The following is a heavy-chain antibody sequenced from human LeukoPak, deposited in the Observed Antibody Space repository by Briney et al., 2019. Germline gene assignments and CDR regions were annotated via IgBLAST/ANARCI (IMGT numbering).Heavy chain of an antibody. CDR1: GYTFTGYY. CDR3: ARDRNYDYVWGAANPDDAFDI. J-gene: IGHJ3*02. D-gene: IGHD3-16*01. Sequence: GASVKVSCKASGYTFTGYYMHWVRQAPGQGLEWMGWINPNSGGTNYAQKFQGRVTMTRDTSISTAYMELSRLRSDDTAVYYCARDRNYDYVWGAANPDDAFDIWGQGTMVTVSS. V-gene: IGHV1-2*02. CDR2: INPNSGGT.